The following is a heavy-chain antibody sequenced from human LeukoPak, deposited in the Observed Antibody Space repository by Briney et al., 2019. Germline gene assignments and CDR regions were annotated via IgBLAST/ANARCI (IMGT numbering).Heavy chain of an antibody. Sequence: SETLSLTCTGSGGSISSRSYYLGWIRQPPGKGLGWIGSIYYSGSTYCNPSLKSRVTISVDTSKNQFSLKLSSVTAADTAVYYCARATDYYYDSSGYYSYWGQGTLVTVSS. D-gene: IGHD3-22*01. CDR2: IYYSGST. V-gene: IGHV4-39*07. CDR3: ARATDYYYDSSGYYSY. CDR1: GGSISSRSYY. J-gene: IGHJ4*02.